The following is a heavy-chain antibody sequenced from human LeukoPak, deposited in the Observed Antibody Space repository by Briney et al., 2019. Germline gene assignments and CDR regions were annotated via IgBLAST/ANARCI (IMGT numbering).Heavy chain of an antibody. CDR3: ARDWLGDYGDRRGNWFDP. CDR2: INAGNGNT. J-gene: IGHJ5*02. CDR1: GYTFTSYA. Sequence: ASVKVSCKASGYTFTSYAMHWVRQAPGQRLEWMGWINAGNGNTKYSQKFQGRVTNTRDTSASTAYMELSSLRSEDTAVYYCARDWLGDYGDRRGNWFDPWGQGTLVTVSS. D-gene: IGHD4-17*01. V-gene: IGHV1-3*01.